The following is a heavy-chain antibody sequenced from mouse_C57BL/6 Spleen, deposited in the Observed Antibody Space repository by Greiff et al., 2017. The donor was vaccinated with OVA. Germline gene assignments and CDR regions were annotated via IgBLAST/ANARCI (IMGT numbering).Heavy chain of an antibody. Sequence: EVQLQESGTVLARPGASVKMSCKTSGYTFTSYWMHWVKQRPGQGLEWIGAIYPGNSDTSYNQKFKGKAKLTAVTSASTAYMELSSLTNEDSAVYYCTRVWGYYVFDYRGQGTTLTVSS. D-gene: IGHD2-3*01. J-gene: IGHJ2*01. CDR1: GYTFTSYW. V-gene: IGHV1-5*01. CDR3: TRVWGYYVFDY. CDR2: IYPGNSDT.